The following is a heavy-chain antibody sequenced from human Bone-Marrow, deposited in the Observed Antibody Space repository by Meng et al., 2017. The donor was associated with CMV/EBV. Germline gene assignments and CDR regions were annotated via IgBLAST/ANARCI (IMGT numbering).Heavy chain of an antibody. D-gene: IGHD3-9*01. Sequence: GESLKISCAASGFTFSSYAMTWVRQAPGKGLEWVAAISGSGGSTYFADSVKGRFTLSRDNLKSTLDLQMNSLRAEDTAVYYCARDGGLVYYYDILTGRGLSTIYGMDVWGQGTTVTVSS. J-gene: IGHJ6*02. V-gene: IGHV3-23*01. CDR1: GFTFSSYA. CDR3: ARDGGLVYYYDILTGRGLSTIYGMDV. CDR2: ISGSGGST.